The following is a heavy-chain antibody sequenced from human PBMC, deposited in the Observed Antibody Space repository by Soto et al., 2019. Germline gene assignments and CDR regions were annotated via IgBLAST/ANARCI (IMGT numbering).Heavy chain of an antibody. V-gene: IGHV1-3*01. CDR2: INAGNGNT. CDR3: ARVKGYSGYDSSYYYGMDV. Sequence: ASVKVSCKASGYTFTSYAMHWVRQAPGQRLEWMGWINAGNGNTKYSQKFQGRVTITRDTSASTAYMELSSLRSEDTAVYYCARVKGYSGYDSSYYYGMDVWGQETTVTVSS. CDR1: GYTFTSYA. D-gene: IGHD5-12*01. J-gene: IGHJ6*02.